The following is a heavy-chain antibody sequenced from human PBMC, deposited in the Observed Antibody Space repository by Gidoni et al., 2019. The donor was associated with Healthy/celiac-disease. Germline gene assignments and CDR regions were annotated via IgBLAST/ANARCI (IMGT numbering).Heavy chain of an antibody. Sequence: EVQLVESGGGLVQPGGSLRLSCSASGFTFSSYAMHWVRPTPGKGLEYVSAISSNGGSTYYADSLKGRFTISRDNSKNTLYLQMSSLRAEDTAVYYCVKGGFGTGSSFDPWGQGTLVTVSS. CDR2: ISSNGGST. J-gene: IGHJ5*02. V-gene: IGHV3-64D*06. CDR3: VKGGFGTGSSFDP. D-gene: IGHD3-10*01. CDR1: GFTFSSYA.